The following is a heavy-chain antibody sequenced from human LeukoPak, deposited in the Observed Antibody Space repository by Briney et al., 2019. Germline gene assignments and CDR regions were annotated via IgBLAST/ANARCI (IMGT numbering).Heavy chain of an antibody. D-gene: IGHD5-18*01. V-gene: IGHV1-2*02. CDR2: INPNSGGT. J-gene: IGHJ4*02. Sequence: GASVKVSCKASGYTFTGYYMHWVRQAPGQGLEWMGWINPNSGGTNYAQKFQGRVTMTRDTSISTAYMELSRLRSDDTAVYYCARMNREGIQPPFDYWGQGTLVTVPS. CDR1: GYTFTGYY. CDR3: ARMNREGIQPPFDY.